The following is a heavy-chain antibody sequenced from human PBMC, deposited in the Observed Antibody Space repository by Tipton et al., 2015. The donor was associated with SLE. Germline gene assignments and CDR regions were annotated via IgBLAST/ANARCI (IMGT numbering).Heavy chain of an antibody. CDR2: RFHDGNI. V-gene: IGHV4-59*02. CDR1: GDSVKSRY. J-gene: IGHJ6*03. Sequence: LSLTCTVSGDSVKSRYWIWVRQPAGRGLEWLAYRFHDGNINYNPSLKTRLTMSVDTSRDQFSLTLNSVTAADTGIYYCARGREWNWSPYYMDVWGKGTTVTVSS. CDR3: ARGREWNWSPYYMDV. D-gene: IGHD1-1*01.